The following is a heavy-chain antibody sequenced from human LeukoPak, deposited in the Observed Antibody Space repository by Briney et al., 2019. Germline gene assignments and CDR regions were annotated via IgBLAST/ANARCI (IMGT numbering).Heavy chain of an antibody. CDR2: MNPNSGNT. CDR3: AIVYYDSSGYYRVFDY. CDR1: GYTFTSYD. J-gene: IGHJ4*02. D-gene: IGHD3-22*01. Sequence: ASVKVSCKASGYTFTSYDINWVRQAPGQGLEWMGWMNPNSGNTVYAQKFQGRVTMTRNTSISTAYMELSSLRSEDTAVYYCAIVYYDSSGYYRVFDYWGQGTLVTVSS. V-gene: IGHV1-8*01.